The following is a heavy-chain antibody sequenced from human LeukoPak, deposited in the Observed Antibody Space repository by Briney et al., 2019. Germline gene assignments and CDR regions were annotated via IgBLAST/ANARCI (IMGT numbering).Heavy chain of an antibody. J-gene: IGHJ6*04. V-gene: IGHV4-59*01. CDR1: GGSISSYY. D-gene: IGHD4-17*01. CDR2: IYYSGST. Sequence: SETLSLTCTVSGGSISSYYWSWIRQPPGKGLEWIGDIYYSGSTNYNPSLKSRVTISVDTPKNHSPLNLGSVTVADAAVYYCAGEREEGLTTDEYVMDVWGKGTTVTVSS. CDR3: AGEREEGLTTDEYVMDV.